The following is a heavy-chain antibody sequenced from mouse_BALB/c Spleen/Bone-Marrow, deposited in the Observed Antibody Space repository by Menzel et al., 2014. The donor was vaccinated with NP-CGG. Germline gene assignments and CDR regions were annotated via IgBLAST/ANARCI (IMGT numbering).Heavy chain of an antibody. D-gene: IGHD2-4*01. V-gene: IGHV14-3*02. CDR3: AGYDYYQAWFAY. Sequence: EVKLQESVAELVKPGASVKLSCTASGFNIKDTYMHWVKQRPEQGLEWIGRIDPANGNTKYDPKFQGKATITADTSPNTAYLQLSSLTSEDTAVYYCAGYDYYQAWFAYWGQGTLVTVSA. J-gene: IGHJ3*01. CDR1: GFNIKDTY. CDR2: IDPANGNT.